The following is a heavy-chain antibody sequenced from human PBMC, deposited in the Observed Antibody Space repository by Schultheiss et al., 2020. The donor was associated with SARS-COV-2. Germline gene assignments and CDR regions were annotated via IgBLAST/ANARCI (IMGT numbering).Heavy chain of an antibody. CDR2: VNHSGNT. J-gene: IGHJ4*02. CDR1: GGSFSGYF. V-gene: IGHV4-34*01. Sequence: SETLSLTCAVYGGSFSGYFWTWIRQSPGKGLEWIGEVNHSGNTNYNPSLKSRVTISVDTSKHQFSLRLRSATAADTAVYYCASGVYRFLEWQERDYWGQGTLVTSPQ. CDR3: ASGVYRFLEWQERDY. D-gene: IGHD3-3*01.